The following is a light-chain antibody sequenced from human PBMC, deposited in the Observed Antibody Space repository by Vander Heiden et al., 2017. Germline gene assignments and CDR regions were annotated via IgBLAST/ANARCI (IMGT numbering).Light chain of an antibody. CDR2: LAS. CDR1: QSVGSN. Sequence: EKVMTQSPATLSVSPGETATLSCRASQSVGSNVAWYQQRPGQAPRLLIYLASTRATGIPARFSGSGSGTEFTLTISSLQSDDFAIYHCQQYNSWPRTFAQGTKVEMK. J-gene: IGKJ1*01. CDR3: QQYNSWPRT. V-gene: IGKV3-15*01.